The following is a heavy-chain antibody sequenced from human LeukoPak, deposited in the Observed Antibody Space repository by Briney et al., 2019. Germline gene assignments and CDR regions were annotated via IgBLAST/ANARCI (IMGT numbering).Heavy chain of an antibody. J-gene: IGHJ6*03. Sequence: GGSLRLSCAASGFSFSTYNMNRVRQAPGQRLEWVSSITSGSSYIYYADSVKGRFTISRDNAKSSLYLQMDSLRAEDTAVYYCARDPYSGNYGAYYYYYMDVWGKGTTVTISS. V-gene: IGHV3-21*01. D-gene: IGHD1-26*01. CDR2: ITSGSSYI. CDR1: GFSFSTYN. CDR3: ARDPYSGNYGAYYYYYMDV.